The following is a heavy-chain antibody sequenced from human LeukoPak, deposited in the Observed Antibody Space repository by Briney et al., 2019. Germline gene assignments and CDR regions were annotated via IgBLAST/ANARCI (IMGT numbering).Heavy chain of an antibody. CDR1: GFTFSSYS. V-gene: IGHV3-21*04. Sequence: GGSLRLSCAASGFTFSSYSMDWVRQAPGKGLEWVSSISSSSSYIYYADSVKGRFTISRDNAKKSMYLQMDSLRAEDTAVYYCARESDSSPVFDYWGQGSLVTVSS. CDR2: ISSSSSYI. CDR3: ARESDSSPVFDY. D-gene: IGHD3-22*01. J-gene: IGHJ4*02.